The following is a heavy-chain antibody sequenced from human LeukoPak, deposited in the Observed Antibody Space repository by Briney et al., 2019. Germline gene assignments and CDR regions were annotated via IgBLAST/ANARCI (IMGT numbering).Heavy chain of an antibody. V-gene: IGHV4-59*04. CDR2: IYYSKNT. CDR1: GASMSPYF. J-gene: IGHJ4*02. CDR3: VSPRGLSYGYFDY. D-gene: IGHD5-18*01. Sequence: PSETLSLTCTVSGASMSPYFWSWIRQPPGKGLEWIGYIYYSKNTYYNPSLNSRVTISADTSKKQFSLTLASVTATDTAVYYCVSPRGLSYGYFDYWGQGTLVTVSS.